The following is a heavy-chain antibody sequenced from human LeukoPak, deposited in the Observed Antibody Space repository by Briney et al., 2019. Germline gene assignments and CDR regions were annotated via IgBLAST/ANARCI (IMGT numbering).Heavy chain of an antibody. V-gene: IGHV4-59*01. CDR2: IYYTGST. J-gene: IGHJ4*02. CDR3: ARDDPYASPFDY. CDR1: GGSISSYY. Sequence: PSETLTLTCTVSGGSISSYYWSWIRQPPGKGLGWIGYIYYTGSTNYNPSHKSRVTISVDTSKNQFSLKLSSVTAADTAVYYCARDDPYASPFDYWGQGTLVTVSS. D-gene: IGHD2-2*01.